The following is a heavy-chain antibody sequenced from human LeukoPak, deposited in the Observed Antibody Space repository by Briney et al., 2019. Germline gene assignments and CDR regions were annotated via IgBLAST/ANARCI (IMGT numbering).Heavy chain of an antibody. CDR1: GFTFSSYS. J-gene: IGHJ5*02. D-gene: IGHD6-19*01. Sequence: PGGSLRLSCAASGFTFSSYSMNWVRQAPGKGLEWVSSISCSSSYIYYADSVKGRFTISRDNAKNSLYLQMNSLRAEDTAVYYCAREIAVAGTSIWFDPWGQGTLVTVSS. CDR3: AREIAVAGTSIWFDP. V-gene: IGHV3-21*01. CDR2: ISCSSSYI.